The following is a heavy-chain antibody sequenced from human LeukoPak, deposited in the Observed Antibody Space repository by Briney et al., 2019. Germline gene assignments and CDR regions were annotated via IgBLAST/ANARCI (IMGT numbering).Heavy chain of an antibody. J-gene: IGHJ4*02. CDR1: GFTFSSYG. CDR2: IRYDGSNK. V-gene: IGHV3-30*02. Sequence: PGGSLRLSCAASGFTFSSYGMHWVRQAPGKGLGWVAFIRYDGSNKYYADSVKGRFTISRDNSKNTLYLQMNSLRAEDTAVYYCAKDFLQSGSYWGDFDYWCQGTLVTVSS. CDR3: AKDFLQSGSYWGDFDY. D-gene: IGHD1-26*01.